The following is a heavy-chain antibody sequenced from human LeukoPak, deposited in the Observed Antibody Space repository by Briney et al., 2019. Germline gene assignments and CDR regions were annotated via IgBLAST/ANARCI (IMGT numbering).Heavy chain of an antibody. CDR1: GDSITNYY. CDR2: LYTTGTGRT. J-gene: IGHJ6*03. CDR3: ARSGGYSYSWNYYHYHMDV. V-gene: IGHV4-4*07. Sequence: PSETLSLTCTVSGDSITNYYWSWIRQPAGKGLEWIGRLYTTGTGRTSYNPSLKSRVTMSVDTSKNQFSLKVTSVTAADTAVYYCARSGGYSYSWNYYHYHMDVWGKGTTVTVSS. D-gene: IGHD5-18*01.